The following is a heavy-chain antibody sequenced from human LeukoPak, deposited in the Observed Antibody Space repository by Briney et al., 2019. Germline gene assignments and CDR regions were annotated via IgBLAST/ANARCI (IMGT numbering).Heavy chain of an antibody. CDR1: GFTFSSYG. CDR3: ARSMITFGGVIVSGFDY. V-gene: IGHV3-33*01. CDR2: IWYDGSNK. D-gene: IGHD3-16*02. Sequence: SGGSLRLSCAASGFTFSSYGMHWVRQAPGKGLEWVAVIWYDGSNKYYADSVKGRFTISRDNSKNTLYLQMNSLRAEDTAVYYCARSMITFGGVIVSGFDYWGQGTLVTVSS. J-gene: IGHJ4*02.